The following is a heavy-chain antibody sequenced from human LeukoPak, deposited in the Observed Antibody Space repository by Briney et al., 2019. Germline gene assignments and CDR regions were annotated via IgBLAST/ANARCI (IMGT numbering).Heavy chain of an antibody. CDR3: ARDGVYYYYYGMDV. D-gene: IGHD3-3*01. V-gene: IGHV3-7*01. J-gene: IGHJ6*02. CDR1: GFTFSSYW. CDR2: IKQDGSEK. Sequence: PGGSLRLSCAASGFTFSSYWMSWVRQAPGKGLEWVANIKQDGSEKYYADSVKGRFTISRDNAKNSLYLQMNSLRAEDTAVYYCARDGVYYYYYGMDVWGQGTTVTVSS.